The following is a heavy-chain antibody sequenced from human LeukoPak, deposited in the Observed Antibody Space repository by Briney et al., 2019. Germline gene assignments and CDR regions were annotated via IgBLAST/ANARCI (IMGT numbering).Heavy chain of an antibody. CDR3: ARHTSGRDYFDY. D-gene: IGHD6-19*01. Sequence: SETLSLTCTVSGGSISSYYWSWFRQPPGKRLEWIGYIFYGGSTNYNPSLKSRVTISVDTSKNQFSLKLSSVTAADTAVYYCARHTSGRDYFDYWGQGTLVTVSS. J-gene: IGHJ4*02. V-gene: IGHV4-59*08. CDR1: GGSISSYY. CDR2: IFYGGST.